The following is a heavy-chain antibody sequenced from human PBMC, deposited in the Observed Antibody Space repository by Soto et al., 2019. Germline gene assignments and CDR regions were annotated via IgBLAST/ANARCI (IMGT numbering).Heavy chain of an antibody. CDR1: GGSFSGYY. J-gene: IGHJ5*02. D-gene: IGHD3-22*01. CDR3: ARVTLRYYYDSSGYYSTNWFDP. Sequence: PSETLSLTCAVYGGSFSGYYWSWIRQPPGKGLEWIGEINHSGSTNYNPTLKSRVTISVDTSKNQFSLKLSSVTAADTAVYYCARVTLRYYYDSSGYYSTNWFDPWGQGTLVTAS. CDR2: INHSGST. V-gene: IGHV4-34*01.